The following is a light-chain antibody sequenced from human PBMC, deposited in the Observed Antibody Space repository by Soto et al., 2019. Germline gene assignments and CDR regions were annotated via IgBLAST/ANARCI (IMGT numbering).Light chain of an antibody. CDR3: QQYNNWPQT. J-gene: IGKJ1*01. V-gene: IGKV3-15*01. CDR1: QGLSSH. Sequence: EIVMTQSPGTLSVSPGERATLSCRASQGLSSHLAWYQQKPGQPPRLLIYGVSTRATGIPARFSGSGSGTEFTLTISSLQSEDFAVYYCQQYNNWPQTFGQGTKVEIK. CDR2: GVS.